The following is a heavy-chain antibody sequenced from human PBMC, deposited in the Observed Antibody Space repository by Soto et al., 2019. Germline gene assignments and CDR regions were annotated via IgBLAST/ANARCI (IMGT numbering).Heavy chain of an antibody. CDR1: GFTFSSYG. CDR2: IWYDGSNK. Sequence: QVQLVESGGGVVQPGRSLRLSCAASGFTFSSYGMHWVRQAPGKGLEWVAVIWYDGSNKYYADSVKGRFTISRDNSKNTLFLEMNRLRAEDTAVYYWARDPELAVAGFQYFQHWGQGTLVNVSS. V-gene: IGHV3-33*01. J-gene: IGHJ1*01. CDR3: ARDPELAVAGFQYFQH. D-gene: IGHD6-19*01.